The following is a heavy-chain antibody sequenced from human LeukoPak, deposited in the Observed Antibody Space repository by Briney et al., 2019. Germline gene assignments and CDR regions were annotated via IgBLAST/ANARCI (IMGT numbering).Heavy chain of an antibody. J-gene: IGHJ6*03. CDR2: MYSGGGT. CDR1: GFTVSGNY. CDR3: ARLRGVRGARERFYYYYYMDV. Sequence: GGSLRLSCAASGFTVSGNYMNWVRQAPKKGLEWVSVMYSGGGTYYADSVKGRFTISRDNSKNTLYLQMNSLRAEDTAVYYCARLRGVRGARERFYYYYYMDVWGKGTTVTISS. D-gene: IGHD3-10*01. V-gene: IGHV3-66*04.